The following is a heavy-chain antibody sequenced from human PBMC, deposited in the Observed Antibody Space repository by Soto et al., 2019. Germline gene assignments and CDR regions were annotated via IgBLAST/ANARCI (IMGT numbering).Heavy chain of an antibody. CDR2: IIPIFRKA. V-gene: IGHV1-69*01. D-gene: IGHD3-22*01. Sequence: QVQLVQSGAGVKKPGSSVKVSCKASGGTYSSYAISWVRQAPGQGLEWMGGIIPIFRKAHYAQKVQGRVTITADESTSTAYMEPSSLRSEDTAVYYCASRFPCYFDSSRFAPLDVWGQGTMVTVSS. J-gene: IGHJ6*02. CDR3: ASRFPCYFDSSRFAPLDV. CDR1: GGTYSSYA.